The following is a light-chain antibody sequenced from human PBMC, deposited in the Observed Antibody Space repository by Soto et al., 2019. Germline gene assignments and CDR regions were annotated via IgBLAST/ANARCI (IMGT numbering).Light chain of an antibody. CDR3: ASYTSARIRV. CDR1: SSDIGAYNS. J-gene: IGLJ2*01. V-gene: IGLV2-14*01. Sequence: QSALTQPASVSASPGQSITISCTGTSSDIGAYNSVSWYQQHPGKAPQLMIYDVSYRPSGISSRFSGSKSGNTASLTISGLQADDDGDYYCASYTSARIRVFGGGTNLTVL. CDR2: DVS.